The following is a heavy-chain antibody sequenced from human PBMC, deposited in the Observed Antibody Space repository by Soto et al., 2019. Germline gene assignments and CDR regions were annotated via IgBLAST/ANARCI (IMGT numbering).Heavy chain of an antibody. Sequence: QVQLLQSGAEVKKPGTSVRVSRRASGYTFKDYDINWVRRAPGQGLEWMGWMNPNSGNTGYARKFHDRVTMTRSVSAKTAFMELSDLNPEDTAVYYCARRMTWSLWCFDLWGSGTQVTVSS. CDR3: ARRMTWSLWCFDL. CDR1: GYTFKDYD. CDR2: MNPNSGNT. V-gene: IGHV1-8*01. J-gene: IGHJ2*01. D-gene: IGHD3-10*01.